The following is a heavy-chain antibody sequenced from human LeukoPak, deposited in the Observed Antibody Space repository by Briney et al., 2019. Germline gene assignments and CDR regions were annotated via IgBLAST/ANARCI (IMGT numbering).Heavy chain of an antibody. Sequence: GGSLRLSFAASGFPFSSYSMNWVRQAPGKGLELVSYISFSSTTIYYIHSVKCRFTISRDNAKSSLYLQMNSLRAEDTAVYYCAREELRGGPRGDAFDIWGQGTTVTVSS. V-gene: IGHV3-48*01. D-gene: IGHD3-10*01. CDR1: GFPFSSYS. CDR2: ISFSSTTI. CDR3: AREELRGGPRGDAFDI. J-gene: IGHJ3*02.